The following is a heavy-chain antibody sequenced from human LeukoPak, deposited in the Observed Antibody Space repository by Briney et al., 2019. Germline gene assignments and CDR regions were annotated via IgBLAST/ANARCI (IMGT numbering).Heavy chain of an antibody. CDR3: EASFERAAVDY. J-gene: IGHJ4*02. CDR1: GFTFSSYP. V-gene: IGHV3-30*04. CDR2: ISYDGGNK. D-gene: IGHD3-9*01. Sequence: GGSLRLSCAASGFTFSSYPMHWVRQAPGKGLEWVALISYDGGNKYYADSVKGRFTISRDNSKNTLYLQMNSLSDEDTAVYYCEASFERAAVDYWGQGTLVTVSS.